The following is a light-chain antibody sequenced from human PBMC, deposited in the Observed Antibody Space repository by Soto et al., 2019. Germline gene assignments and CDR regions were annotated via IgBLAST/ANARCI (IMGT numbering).Light chain of an antibody. CDR3: RQYNNWPVT. V-gene: IGKV1-5*01. Sequence: DIQMTQSPSSVSASVGDRVTITCRASQSISSWLAWYQQKPGKAPKLLIYDASSLESGVPSRFSGSGSGTEFTLTISSLQSEDFAVYYCRQYNNWPVTFGPGTQVDIK. J-gene: IGKJ3*01. CDR1: QSISSW. CDR2: DAS.